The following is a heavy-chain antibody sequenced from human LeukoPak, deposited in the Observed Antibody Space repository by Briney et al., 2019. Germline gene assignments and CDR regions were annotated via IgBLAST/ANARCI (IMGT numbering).Heavy chain of an antibody. CDR2: ISGSGGST. CDR1: GFTFSSYA. V-gene: IGHV3-23*01. J-gene: IGHJ4*02. CDR3: AKGPPLRLTHFDY. D-gene: IGHD1-14*01. Sequence: PGGSLRLSCAASGFTFSSYAMSWVRQAPGKVLEWVSAISGSGGSTYYAASVKGRFTISRDNSKITLYLQTNSLRAEDTAVYYCAKGPPLRLTHFDYWGQGTLVTVSS.